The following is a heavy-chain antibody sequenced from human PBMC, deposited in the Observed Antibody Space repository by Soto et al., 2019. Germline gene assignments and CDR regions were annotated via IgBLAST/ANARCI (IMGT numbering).Heavy chain of an antibody. CDR3: ARVKLAGRGSFHD. Sequence: SETLSLTCAVSGYPITNGYYWGWIRQPPGKGLEWIGSIYHSGNTYYNPSLKSRVTLSIDTSKNQFSLKLRSVTAADTAMYYCARVKLAGRGSFHDRGQGTLVTVSS. V-gene: IGHV4-38-2*01. CDR2: IYHSGNT. CDR1: GYPITNGYY. D-gene: IGHD3-3*02. J-gene: IGHJ4*02.